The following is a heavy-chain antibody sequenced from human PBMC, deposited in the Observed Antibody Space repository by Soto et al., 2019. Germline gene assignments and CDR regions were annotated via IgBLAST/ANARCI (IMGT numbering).Heavy chain of an antibody. CDR3: ARGSGGSSGYTDTFDY. CDR1: GGSITSSNYY. V-gene: IGHV4-39*01. D-gene: IGHD3-22*01. Sequence: PSETLSLTCTVSGGSITSSNYYWGWIRQPPGKGLEWLGSIYHRGSTYYNPSLKSRVTISVDTSKNQFSLKLSGVTAADTAVYYCARGSGGSSGYTDTFDYWGQGTLVTVS. J-gene: IGHJ4*02. CDR2: IYHRGST.